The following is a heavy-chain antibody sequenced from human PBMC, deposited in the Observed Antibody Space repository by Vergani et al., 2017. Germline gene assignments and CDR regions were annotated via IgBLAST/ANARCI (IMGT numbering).Heavy chain of an antibody. J-gene: IGHJ4*02. V-gene: IGHV4-39*07. CDR1: GGSISSSSYY. CDR3: ARGPTYYDYVWGSYRIRYYFDY. CDR2: IYYSGST. D-gene: IGHD3-16*02. Sequence: QLQLQESGPGLVKPSETLSLTCTVSGGSISSSSYYWGWLRQPPGKGLEWIGSIYYSGSTYYNPSLKSRVTISVDTSKNQFSLKLSSVTAADTAVYYCARGPTYYDYVWGSYRIRYYFDYWGQGTLVTVSS.